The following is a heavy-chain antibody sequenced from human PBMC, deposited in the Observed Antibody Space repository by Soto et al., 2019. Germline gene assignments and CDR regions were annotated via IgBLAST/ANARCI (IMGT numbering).Heavy chain of an antibody. J-gene: IGHJ4*02. CDR1: GFTFSSYG. D-gene: IGHD1-26*01. Sequence: LRLSCAASGFTFSSYGMHWVRQAPGKGLEWVAVISYDGSNKYYADSVKGRFTISRDNSKNTLYLQMTSLRAEDTAVYYCAKVKGARGEGFYFDYWGQGTLVTVSS. V-gene: IGHV3-30*18. CDR2: ISYDGSNK. CDR3: AKVKGARGEGFYFDY.